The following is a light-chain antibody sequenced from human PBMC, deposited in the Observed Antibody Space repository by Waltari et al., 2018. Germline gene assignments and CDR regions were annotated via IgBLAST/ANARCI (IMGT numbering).Light chain of an antibody. V-gene: IGKV1-39*01. CDR3: QQSYSTPYT. CDR2: AAS. Sequence: DIQMTQSPSSLSAFVGDRVTITCRASQSITNYLNWYQEKPGKAPKLLIYAASGWQGRVPSRFRGSGSGTDFTLTISSLQAEDFATYYCQQSYSTPYTFGQGTKLEIK. CDR1: QSITNY. J-gene: IGKJ2*01.